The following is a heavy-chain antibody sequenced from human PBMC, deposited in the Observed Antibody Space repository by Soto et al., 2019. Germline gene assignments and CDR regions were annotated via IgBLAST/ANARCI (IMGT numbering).Heavy chain of an antibody. Sequence: ASETLSLTCTVSGGSISSGDYYWSWIRQPPGKGLEWIGYIYHSGSTNYNPSLKSRVTISVDTSKNQFSLKLSSVTAADTAVYYCARWVYSFNWFDPWGQGTLVTVSS. CDR1: GGSISSGDYY. CDR2: IYHSGST. V-gene: IGHV4-30-4*01. CDR3: ARWVYSFNWFDP. J-gene: IGHJ5*02. D-gene: IGHD2-8*01.